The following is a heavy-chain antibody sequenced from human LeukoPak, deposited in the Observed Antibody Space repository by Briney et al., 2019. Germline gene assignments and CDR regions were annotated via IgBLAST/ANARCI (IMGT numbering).Heavy chain of an antibody. Sequence: ASVKVSCKASGYTFTSYGISWVRQAPGQGLEWVGWISAYNGNTNYAQKLQGRVTMTRNTSISTAYMELSSLRSEDTAVYYCVTMVRGANPGYWGQGTLVTVSS. CDR3: VTMVRGANPGY. D-gene: IGHD3-10*01. CDR2: ISAYNGNT. V-gene: IGHV1-18*01. J-gene: IGHJ4*02. CDR1: GYTFTSYG.